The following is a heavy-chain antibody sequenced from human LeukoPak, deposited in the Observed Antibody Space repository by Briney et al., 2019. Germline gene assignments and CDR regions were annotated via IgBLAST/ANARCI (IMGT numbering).Heavy chain of an antibody. D-gene: IGHD2-15*01. CDR1: GGTFSSYA. V-gene: IGHV1-69*13. Sequence: GASVTVSCTASGGTFSSYAISWVRQAPGQGLEWMGGIIPIFGTANYAQKFQGRVTITADESTSTAYMELSSLRSEDTAVYYCARGLGYCSGGSCYPPRYYYYYYGMDVWGQGTTVTVSS. CDR2: IIPIFGTA. CDR3: ARGLGYCSGGSCYPPRYYYYYYGMDV. J-gene: IGHJ6*02.